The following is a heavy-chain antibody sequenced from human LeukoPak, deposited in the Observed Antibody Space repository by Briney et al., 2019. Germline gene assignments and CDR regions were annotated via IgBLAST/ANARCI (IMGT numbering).Heavy chain of an antibody. D-gene: IGHD5-12*01. CDR3: AKDGGGYETYLLDY. Sequence: GGSLRLSCAASGFTFSSYGMHWVRQAPGKGLEWVAFIRYDGSNKYYADSVKGRFTISRDNSKNTPYLQMNSRRAEDTAVYYCAKDGGGYETYLLDYWGQGTLVTVSS. J-gene: IGHJ4*02. CDR1: GFTFSSYG. V-gene: IGHV3-30*02. CDR2: IRYDGSNK.